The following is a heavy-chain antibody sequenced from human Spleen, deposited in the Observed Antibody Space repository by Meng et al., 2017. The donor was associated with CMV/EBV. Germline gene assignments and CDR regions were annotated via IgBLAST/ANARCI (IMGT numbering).Heavy chain of an antibody. CDR1: GDSISNSNW. V-gene: IGHV4-4*02. CDR2: VHHSGNN. D-gene: IGHD4-23*01. Sequence: SGDSISNSNWWCWVRQPPGKGLEWIGEVHHSGNNNNNPSLKSRVTISADRSKNHFTLRLYSVTAADTAVYYCARFSSRGNSGGFDYWGQGTLVTVSS. J-gene: IGHJ4*02. CDR3: ARFSSRGNSGGFDY.